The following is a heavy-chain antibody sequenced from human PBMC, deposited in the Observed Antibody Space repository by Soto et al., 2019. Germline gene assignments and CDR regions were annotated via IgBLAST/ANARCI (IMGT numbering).Heavy chain of an antibody. CDR1: GFTFSSYG. D-gene: IGHD2-2*01. J-gene: IGHJ6*02. CDR2: ISYDGSNK. V-gene: IGHV3-30*03. CDR3: ARDVTVVVSRNYYYYYGMDV. Sequence: PGGSLRLSCAASGFTFSSYGMHWVRQAPGKGLEWVAVISYDGSNKYYADSVKGRFTISRDNSKNTLCLQMNSLRAEDTAVYYCARDVTVVVSRNYYYYYGMDVWGQGTTVTVSS.